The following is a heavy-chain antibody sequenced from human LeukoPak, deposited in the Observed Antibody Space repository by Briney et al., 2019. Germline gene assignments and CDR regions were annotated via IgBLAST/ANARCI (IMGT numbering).Heavy chain of an antibody. CDR2: ISPGGGST. D-gene: IGHD5-24*01. CDR3: ARDNPVRDAAWWLNP. CDR1: GYTFTGYW. Sequence: GASVKVSCKAFGYTFTGYWMHCVRQAPVRGPEWRGVISPGGGSTIHAQKFKGRVTLTRDMHTSTDCLELSRLRSEHTAVHYRARDNPVRDAAWWLNPWGQGTLVTVSS. J-gene: IGHJ5*02. V-gene: IGHV1-46*01.